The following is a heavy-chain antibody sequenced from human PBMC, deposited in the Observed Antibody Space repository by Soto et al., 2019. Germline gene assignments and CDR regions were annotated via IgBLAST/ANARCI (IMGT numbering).Heavy chain of an antibody. CDR1: FTFSMYI. D-gene: IGHD1-26*01. J-gene: IGHJ5*02. CDR2: ISSGGSYI. Sequence: EVQVVESGGRLVQPGGSLRLSCSFTFSMYIMDWVRQAPGKGVEWVASISSGGSYIKYADSVKGRFTISRDNAKNSVSLQMNNLRVDDTAVYFCTRDQGGSYDSSFDPWGQGTLVTVSS. V-gene: IGHV3-21*01. CDR3: TRDQGGSYDSSFDP.